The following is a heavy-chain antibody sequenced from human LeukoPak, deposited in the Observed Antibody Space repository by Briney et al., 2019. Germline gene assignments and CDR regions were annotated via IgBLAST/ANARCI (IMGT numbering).Heavy chain of an antibody. J-gene: IGHJ4*02. CDR2: ISSSGSTI. CDR3: ASSRRSYDSSPFDY. CDR1: GFTFSDYY. Sequence: PGGSLRLSCAASGFTFSDYYMSWIRQAPGKGLEWASYISSSGSTIYYADSVKGRFTISRDNAKNSLYLQMNSLRAEDTAVYYCASSRRSYDSSPFDYWGQGTLVTVSS. V-gene: IGHV3-11*04. D-gene: IGHD3-22*01.